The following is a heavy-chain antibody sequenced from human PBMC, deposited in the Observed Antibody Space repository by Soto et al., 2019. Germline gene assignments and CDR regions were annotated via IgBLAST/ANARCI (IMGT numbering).Heavy chain of an antibody. CDR2: ISSSGGTP. V-gene: IGHV3-23*01. D-gene: IGHD3-22*01. J-gene: IGHJ4*02. CDR3: AKGLYDNSGYYYTD. Sequence: GGSLRLSCAASGFSFSIYVMTWVRQAPGKGLEWVSSISSSGGTPYYEDSVKGRFTISRDNSKDTLFLQMHSLRAEDTAVYFCAKGLYDNSGYYYTDWGLGTLVTV. CDR1: GFSFSIYV.